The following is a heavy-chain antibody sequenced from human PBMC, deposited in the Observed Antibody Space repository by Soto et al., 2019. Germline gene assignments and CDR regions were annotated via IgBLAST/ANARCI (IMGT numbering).Heavy chain of an antibody. CDR1: GASITTYY. D-gene: IGHD2-15*01. J-gene: IGHJ5*02. CDR3: ARDLKEYCSDGKCNWFDP. V-gene: IGHV4-59*01. CDR2: ISYSGST. Sequence: LSLTCTVSGASITTYYWSWIRQPPGKGLEWIGYISYSGSTDYNPSLKSRVTISFDASKNQISLQVRSATAADAAVYYCARDLKEYCSDGKCNWFDPWGQGTLVTVSS.